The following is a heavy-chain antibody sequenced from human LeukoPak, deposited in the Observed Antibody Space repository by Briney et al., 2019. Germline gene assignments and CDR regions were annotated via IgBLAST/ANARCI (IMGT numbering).Heavy chain of an antibody. CDR2: ISGSSTNT. CDR1: VFTFSDYY. CDR3: ARVNPTSSGFYAY. D-gene: IGHD3-22*01. V-gene: IGHV3-11*06. J-gene: IGHJ4*02. Sequence: PGGSLRLSWAASVFTFSDYYMTWIRQAPEKGLEWVSYISGSSTNTNYADSVKGRFTISRDNAKNSLYLQMNSLKAEDTAVYYCARVNPTSSGFYAYWGQGTLVTVSS.